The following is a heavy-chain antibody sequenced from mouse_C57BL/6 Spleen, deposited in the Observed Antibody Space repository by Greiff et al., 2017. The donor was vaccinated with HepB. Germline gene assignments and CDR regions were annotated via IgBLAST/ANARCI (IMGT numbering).Heavy chain of an antibody. J-gene: IGHJ4*01. D-gene: IGHD4-1*01. CDR2: INPSNGGT. Sequence: VQLQQSGTELVKPGASVKLSCKASGYTFTSYWMHWVKQRPGQGLEWIGNINPSNGGTNYNEKFKSKATLTVDKSSSTAYMQLSSLTSEDSAVYYCARGRVTNWDLFYAMDYWGQGTSVTVSS. CDR1: GYTFTSYW. V-gene: IGHV1-53*01. CDR3: ARGRVTNWDLFYAMDY.